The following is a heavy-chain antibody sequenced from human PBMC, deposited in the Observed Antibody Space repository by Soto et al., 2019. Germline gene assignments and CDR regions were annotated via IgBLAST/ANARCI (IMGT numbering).Heavy chain of an antibody. Sequence: SETLSLTCTVSGGSISSYYWSWIRQPPGKGLEWIGYIYYSGSTNYNPSLKSRDTISVDTSKNQFSLKLSSVTAADTAVYYCARGDYGGNVLYYFDYWGQGTLVTVSS. CDR2: IYYSGST. D-gene: IGHD4-17*01. CDR1: GGSISSYY. CDR3: ARGDYGGNVLYYFDY. V-gene: IGHV4-59*01. J-gene: IGHJ4*02.